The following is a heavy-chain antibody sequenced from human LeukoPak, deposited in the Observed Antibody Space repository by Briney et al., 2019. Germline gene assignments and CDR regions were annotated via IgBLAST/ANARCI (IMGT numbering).Heavy chain of an antibody. V-gene: IGHV1-69*01. CDR2: IIPIFGTA. J-gene: IGHJ6*02. CDR1: GGTFNSYA. Sequence: LVKVSCKASGGTFNSYAISWVRQAPGQGLEWMGGIIPIFGTANYAQKFQGRVTITADESTSTAYMELRSLRSDDTAVYYCARVGDHYYYGMDVWGQGTTVTVSS. CDR3: ARVGDHYYYGMDV.